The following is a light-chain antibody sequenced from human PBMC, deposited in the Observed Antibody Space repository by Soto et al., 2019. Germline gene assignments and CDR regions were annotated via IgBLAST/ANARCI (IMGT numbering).Light chain of an antibody. CDR1: SSDVGGYNY. V-gene: IGLV2-14*01. J-gene: IGLJ1*01. CDR3: SSYTSGGYV. CDR2: DVS. Sequence: QSALTQPASESGSPGQSITISCTGTSSDVGGYNYVSWYRQHPGKAPKLMIYDVSNRPSGVSNRFSGSKSGNTASLTISGLQAEDEADYYCSSYTSGGYVFGTGTKVTVL.